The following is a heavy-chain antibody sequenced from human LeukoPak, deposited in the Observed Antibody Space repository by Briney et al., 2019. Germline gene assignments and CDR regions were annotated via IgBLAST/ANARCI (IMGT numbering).Heavy chain of an antibody. CDR2: INHSGST. V-gene: IGHV4-34*01. Sequence: KTSETLSLTCTVSGGSISSYYWSWIRQPPGKGLEWIGEINHSGSTNYNPSLKSRVTISVDTSKNQFSLRLSSVTAADTAVYYCARGLGEFDYWGQGTLVTVSS. D-gene: IGHD2-21*01. J-gene: IGHJ4*02. CDR1: GGSISSYY. CDR3: ARGLGEFDY.